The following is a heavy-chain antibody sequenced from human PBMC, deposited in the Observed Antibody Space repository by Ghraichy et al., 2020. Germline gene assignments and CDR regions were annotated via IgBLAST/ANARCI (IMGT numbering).Heavy chain of an antibody. CDR1: GYTFTGYY. D-gene: IGHD6-6*01. CDR2: INPNSGGT. CDR3: ARDRQPRHWHAFDI. Sequence: ASVKVSCKASGYTFTGYYMHWVRQAPGQGLEWMGWINPNSGGTNYAQKFQGRVTMTRDTSISTAYMELSRLRSDDTAVYYCARDRQPRHWHAFDIWGQGTMVTVSS. V-gene: IGHV1-2*02. J-gene: IGHJ3*02.